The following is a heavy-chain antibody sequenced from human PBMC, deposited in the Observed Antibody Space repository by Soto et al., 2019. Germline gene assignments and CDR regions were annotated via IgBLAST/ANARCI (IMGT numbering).Heavy chain of an antibody. CDR3: AVEAGSYYFAC. CDR2: IKNSGGST. J-gene: IGHJ4*01. Sequence: PGGSLRLPCSASGFTFSSCAMLVFRQVLGKGMEYVSAIKNSGGSTKYADSVKGRFTVYRDNSKNTLYLQMSSLRSEDTAVYYCAVEAGSYYFACWAHGTLVTASS. V-gene: IGHV3-64D*08. D-gene: IGHD1-1*01. CDR1: GFTFSSCA.